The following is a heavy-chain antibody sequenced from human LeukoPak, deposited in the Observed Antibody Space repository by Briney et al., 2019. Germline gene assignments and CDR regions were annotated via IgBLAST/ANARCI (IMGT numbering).Heavy chain of an antibody. Sequence: SVKLSCKASGVTFSSYAISWVRQAPGQGLEWMGGISPILGIANYAHTFQGRVTITADKSKSTAYMQLSSLRSEDTAVYYCARGVVGANGVFVIWGQGTMVPV. V-gene: IGHV1-69*10. CDR2: ISPILGIA. CDR1: GVTFSSYA. D-gene: IGHD1-26*01. CDR3: ARGVVGANGVFVI. J-gene: IGHJ3*02.